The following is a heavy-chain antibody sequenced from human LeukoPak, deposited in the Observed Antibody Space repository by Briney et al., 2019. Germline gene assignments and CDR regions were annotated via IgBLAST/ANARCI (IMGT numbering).Heavy chain of an antibody. D-gene: IGHD5-18*01. CDR2: IKQDGSEK. CDR1: GFTFSSYW. V-gene: IGHV3-7*01. Sequence: GGSLRLSCAASGFTFSSYWMSWVRQAPGKGLEWVANIKQDGSEKYYVDSVKGRFTISRDNAKNSLYLQMNSLRAEDTAVYYCARDSGGGVIAMVVGDDAFDIWGQGTMVTVSS. CDR3: ARDSGGGVIAMVVGDDAFDI. J-gene: IGHJ3*02.